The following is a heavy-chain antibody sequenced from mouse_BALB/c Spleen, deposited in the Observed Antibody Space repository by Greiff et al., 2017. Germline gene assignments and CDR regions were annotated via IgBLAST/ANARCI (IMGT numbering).Heavy chain of an antibody. D-gene: IGHD2-10*02. Sequence: EVKVVESGGGLVQPGGSRKLSCAASGFTFSSFGMHWVRQAPEKGLEWVAYISSGSSTIYYADTVKGRFTISRDNPKNTLFLQMTSLRSEDTAMYYCARMPYGNYFWYFDVWGAGTTVTVSS. CDR3: ARMPYGNYFWYFDV. CDR2: ISSGSSTI. V-gene: IGHV5-17*02. J-gene: IGHJ1*01. CDR1: GFTFSSFG.